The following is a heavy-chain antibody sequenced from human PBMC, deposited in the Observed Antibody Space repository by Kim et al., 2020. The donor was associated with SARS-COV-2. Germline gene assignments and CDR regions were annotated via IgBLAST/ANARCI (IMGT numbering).Heavy chain of an antibody. CDR3: ATDWNSVRG. CDR2: GGTK. V-gene: IGHV3-15*01. Sequence: GGTKDYAAPVKGRFTIPRDDSRNTLYLQMNSLKTEDTAIYYCATDWNSVRGWGRGTRVTVS. D-gene: IGHD1-26*01. J-gene: IGHJ1*01.